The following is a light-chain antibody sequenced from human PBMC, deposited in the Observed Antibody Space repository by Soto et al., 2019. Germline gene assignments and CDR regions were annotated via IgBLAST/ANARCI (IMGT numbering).Light chain of an antibody. CDR1: SSNIGNNA. CDR3: AAWDDSLNAHV. V-gene: IGLV1-36*01. Sequence: QSVLTQPPSVPEAPRQRVTISCSGSSSNIGNNAVNWYQQLPGKAPKLLIYYDDLLPSGVSDRFSGSKSGTSASLAISGLQSEDEADYYCAAWDDSLNAHVFGTGTKLTVL. CDR2: YDD. J-gene: IGLJ1*01.